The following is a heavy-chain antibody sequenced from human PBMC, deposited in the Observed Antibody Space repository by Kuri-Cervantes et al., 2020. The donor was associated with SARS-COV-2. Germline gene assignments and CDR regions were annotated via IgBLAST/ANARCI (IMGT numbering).Heavy chain of an antibody. V-gene: IGHV4-4*07. CDR1: GGSISSHY. CDR3: ARGGERGWSYYWWFDP. CDR2: IYTSGST. D-gene: IGHD1-26*01. J-gene: IGHJ5*02. Sequence: ESLKISCTVSGGSISSHYWSWIRQPAGKGLEWIGRIYTSGSTNYNPSLKSRVTMSVDTSKDQFSLKLSSVTAADTAVYYCARGGERGWSYYWWFDPWGQGTLVTVSS.